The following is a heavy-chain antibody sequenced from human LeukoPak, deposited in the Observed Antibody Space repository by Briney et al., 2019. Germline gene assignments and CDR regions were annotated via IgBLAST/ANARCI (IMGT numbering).Heavy chain of an antibody. J-gene: IGHJ5*02. Sequence: GGSLRLSCEASGFTFSLYWMTWVRQFPGKGLEWVADINPDGSQKYSVDSVKGRFTISRDNARNAVFLQMNSLRDDDTAVYYCVRQMIRFWFDPWGQGSRVTVSS. CDR3: VRQMIRFWFDP. CDR1: GFTFSLYW. V-gene: IGHV3-7*01. CDR2: INPDGSQK. D-gene: IGHD3-16*01.